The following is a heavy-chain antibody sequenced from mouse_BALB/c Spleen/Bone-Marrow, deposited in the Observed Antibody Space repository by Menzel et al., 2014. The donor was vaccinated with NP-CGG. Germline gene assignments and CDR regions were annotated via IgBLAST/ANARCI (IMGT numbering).Heavy chain of an antibody. CDR1: DYTFTSYW. J-gene: IGHJ2*01. V-gene: IGHV1-7*01. Sequence: QVQLQQSGAELAKPGASVKMSCKASDYTFTSYWMHWVKQRPGQGLEWIGYINPSTGYTAYNQKFKDKATLTADKSSSTAYMQLSSLTSEDSAVYYCARSGFDYWGQGTTITVSS. D-gene: IGHD4-1*01. CDR2: INPSTGYT. CDR3: ARSGFDY.